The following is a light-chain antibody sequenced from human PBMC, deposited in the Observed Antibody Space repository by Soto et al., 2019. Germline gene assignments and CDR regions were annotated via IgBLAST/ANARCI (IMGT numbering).Light chain of an antibody. CDR2: EDT. V-gene: IGLV2-23*01. CDR3: CAFAGGTSS. CDR1: SSDVGNYNF. J-gene: IGLJ2*01. Sequence: QSALTQPASVSGSPGQSITITCTGTSSDVGNYNFVSWYQQYPGKAPKVIIYEDTKRPSGVSTRFSGSKSGNTASLTVAGLQAEDEADYYCCAFAGGTSSFGGGTKVTVL.